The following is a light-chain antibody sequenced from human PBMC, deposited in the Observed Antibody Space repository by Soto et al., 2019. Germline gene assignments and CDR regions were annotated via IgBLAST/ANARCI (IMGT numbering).Light chain of an antibody. CDR3: QQYNNLIT. J-gene: IGKJ5*01. CDR2: DAS. Sequence: EIVMTQSPATLSVSPGERATISCRASQSVSSNLGWYQQKPGQAPRLLIYDASTRATGIAARFSGSGSGTEFTLTISIPQSEDFAVYYCQQYNNLITFGQGTRLEIK. V-gene: IGKV3-15*01. CDR1: QSVSSN.